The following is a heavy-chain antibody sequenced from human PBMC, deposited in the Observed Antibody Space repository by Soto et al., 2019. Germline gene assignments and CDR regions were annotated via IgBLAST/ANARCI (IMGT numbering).Heavy chain of an antibody. J-gene: IGHJ4*02. Sequence: SETLSLTCTVSGDSISSGGYYWTWIRQHPGKGLEWIGYNYYSGITYYNPSLKSRVTISVDTSKNQFSLKLNSVTAADTAVYYCARDGRLTPNFDYRGQGALVTVSS. CDR1: GDSISSGGYY. CDR3: ARDGRLTPNFDY. CDR2: NYYSGIT. V-gene: IGHV4-31*03.